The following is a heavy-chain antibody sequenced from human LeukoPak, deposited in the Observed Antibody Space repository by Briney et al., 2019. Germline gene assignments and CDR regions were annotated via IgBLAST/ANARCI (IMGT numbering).Heavy chain of an antibody. CDR1: GFTFSSYE. CDR3: ARVGLGASLDAFDI. J-gene: IGHJ3*02. V-gene: IGHV3-48*03. D-gene: IGHD3-10*01. CDR2: ISSSGSTI. Sequence: PGGSLRLSCAASGFTFSSYEMNWVRQAPGKGLEWVSYISSSGSTIYYADSVKGRFTISGDNAKNSLYLQMNSLRAEDTAVYYCARVGLGASLDAFDIWGQGTMVTVSS.